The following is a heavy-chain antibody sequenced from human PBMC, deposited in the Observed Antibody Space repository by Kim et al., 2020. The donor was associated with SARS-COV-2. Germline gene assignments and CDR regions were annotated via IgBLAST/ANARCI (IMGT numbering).Heavy chain of an antibody. Sequence: ASVKVSCKASGYTFTSYYMHWVRQAPGQGLEWMGIINPSGGSTSYAQKFQGRVTMTRDTSTSTVYMELSSLRSEDTAVYYCARAPTCSGGSCYSGDYWGQGTLVTVSS. D-gene: IGHD2-15*01. CDR1: GYTFTSYY. CDR3: ARAPTCSGGSCYSGDY. J-gene: IGHJ4*02. CDR2: INPSGGST. V-gene: IGHV1-46*01.